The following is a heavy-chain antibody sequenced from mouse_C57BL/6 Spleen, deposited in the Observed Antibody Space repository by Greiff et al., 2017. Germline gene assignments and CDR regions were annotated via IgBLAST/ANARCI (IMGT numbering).Heavy chain of an antibody. CDR1: GYTFTSYW. CDR3: SSGYDWFAY. CDR2: IDPSDSYT. D-gene: IGHD3-2*02. Sequence: VQLQQPGAELVMPGASVKLSCKASGYTFTSYWMHWVKQRPGQGLEWIGEIDPSDSYTNYNQKFKGKSTLTVDKSSSTAYMQLSSLTSDDSAVYYCSSGYDWFAYWGQGTLVTVSA. J-gene: IGHJ3*01. V-gene: IGHV1-69*01.